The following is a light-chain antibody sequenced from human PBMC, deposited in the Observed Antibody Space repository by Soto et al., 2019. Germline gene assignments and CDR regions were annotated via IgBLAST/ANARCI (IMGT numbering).Light chain of an antibody. CDR1: SSDVGGYNY. CDR3: LLYYGGWV. CDR2: EVS. V-gene: IGLV2-14*01. J-gene: IGLJ3*02. Sequence: QSALTQPASVSGSPGQSITISCTGTSSDVGGYNYVSWYQQHPGKAPKLMIYEVSNRPSGVSNRFSGSKSGNTASLTISGLQAEDEADYYCLLYYGGWVFGGGTKLTVL.